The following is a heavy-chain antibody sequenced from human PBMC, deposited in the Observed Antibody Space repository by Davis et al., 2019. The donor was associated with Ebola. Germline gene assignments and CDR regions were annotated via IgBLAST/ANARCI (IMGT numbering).Heavy chain of an antibody. CDR3: SRHVVGRVAGGSIDP. Sequence: GSLRLSCTVSGDSISRSTYYWGWIRQPPGKGLEWIGSLLYRGRTLYNPSLESRVTISLDVSTKKFSLKLNSVTAADTAVYYCSRHVVGRVAGGSIDPWGQGTLVTVSS. D-gene: IGHD2-15*01. J-gene: IGHJ5*02. CDR2: LLYRGRT. V-gene: IGHV4-39*01. CDR1: GDSISRSTYY.